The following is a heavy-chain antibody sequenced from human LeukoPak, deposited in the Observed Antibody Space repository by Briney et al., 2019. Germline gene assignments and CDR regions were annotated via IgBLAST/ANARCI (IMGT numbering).Heavy chain of an antibody. CDR2: ISYDGSNK. V-gene: IGHV3-30*03. CDR1: GFTFSSYG. CDR3: ASFYCSSTSCYADDRYYYYYMDV. J-gene: IGHJ6*03. D-gene: IGHD2-2*01. Sequence: GRSLRLSCAASGFTFSSYGMHWVRQAPGKGLEWVAVISYDGSNKYYADPVKGRFTISRDNSKNSLYLQMNSLRAEDTAVYYCASFYCSSTSCYADDRYYYYYMDVWGKGTTVTVSS.